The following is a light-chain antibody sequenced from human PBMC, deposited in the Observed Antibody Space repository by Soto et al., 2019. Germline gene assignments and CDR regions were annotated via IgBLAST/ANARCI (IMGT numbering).Light chain of an antibody. CDR3: QQYDSRPLS. CDR2: DAS. CDR1: QDISNY. Sequence: SHMTQYPSFLSASVGDRVTITCQASQDISNYLNWYQQKPGKAPKLLIYDASNLETGVPSRFSGSGSGTDFIFSVSSLQPEDFATYYCQQYDSRPLSFGPGTKVDIK. J-gene: IGKJ3*01. V-gene: IGKV1-33*01.